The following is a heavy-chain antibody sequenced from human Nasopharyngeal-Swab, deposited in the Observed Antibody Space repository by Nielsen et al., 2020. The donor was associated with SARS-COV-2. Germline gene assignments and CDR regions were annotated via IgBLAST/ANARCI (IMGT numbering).Heavy chain of an antibody. V-gene: IGHV3-30-3*01. CDR3: ARDLIAVAGGFDY. CDR1: GFTFSSYA. Sequence: GESLKISCAASGFTFSSYAMHWVRQAPGKGLEWVAVISYDGSNKYYADSVKGRFTISRDNSKNTLYLQMNSLRAGDTAVYYCARDLIAVAGGFDYWGQGTLVTVSS. J-gene: IGHJ4*02. D-gene: IGHD6-19*01. CDR2: ISYDGSNK.